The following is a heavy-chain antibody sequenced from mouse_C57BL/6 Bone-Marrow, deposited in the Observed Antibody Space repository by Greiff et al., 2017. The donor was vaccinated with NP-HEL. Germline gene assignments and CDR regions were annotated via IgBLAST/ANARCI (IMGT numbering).Heavy chain of an antibody. Sequence: QVQLQQSGPELVKPGASVKISCKASGYAFSSSWMNWVKQRPGQGLEWIGRIYPGDGDTNYNGKFKGKATLTADKSSSTAYMQLSSLTSEDSAVYFCARSGYSCYFDYWGQGTTLTVSS. V-gene: IGHV1-82*01. CDR2: IYPGDGDT. D-gene: IGHD1-1*01. CDR1: GYAFSSSW. J-gene: IGHJ2*01. CDR3: ARSGYSCYFDY.